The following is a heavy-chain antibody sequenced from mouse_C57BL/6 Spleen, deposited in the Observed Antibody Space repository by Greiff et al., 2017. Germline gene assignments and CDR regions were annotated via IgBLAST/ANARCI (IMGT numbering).Heavy chain of an antibody. CDR2: IDPNSGGT. CDR3: AREGATNWYFDV. D-gene: IGHD3-1*01. Sequence: QVQLKQPGAELVKPGASVKLSCKASGYTFTSYWMHWVKQRPGRGLEWIGRIDPNSGGTKYNEKFKSKATLTVDKPSSTAYMQLSSLTSEDSAVYYCAREGATNWYFDVWGTGTTVTVSS. V-gene: IGHV1-72*01. J-gene: IGHJ1*03. CDR1: GYTFTSYW.